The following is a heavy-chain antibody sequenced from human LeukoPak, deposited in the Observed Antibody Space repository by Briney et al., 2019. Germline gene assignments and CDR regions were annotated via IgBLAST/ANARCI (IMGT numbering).Heavy chain of an antibody. CDR1: GFTFSSHA. D-gene: IGHD3-16*01. CDR3: AKAPVGDWGVSDA. Sequence: GGSLRLSCAASGFTFSSHAMSWVRQAPGKGLEWVSGISGSGSTTYYADSVKGRFTISRDHSKNTLFLQTNSLRAEDTAEYYCAKAPVGDWGVSDAWGQGTLVTVSS. CDR2: ISGSGSTT. V-gene: IGHV3-23*01. J-gene: IGHJ5*02.